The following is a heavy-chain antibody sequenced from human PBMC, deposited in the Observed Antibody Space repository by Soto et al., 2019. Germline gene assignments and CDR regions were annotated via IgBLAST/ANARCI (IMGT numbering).Heavy chain of an antibody. CDR1: GFTFSSYG. V-gene: IGHV3-30*18. J-gene: IGHJ4*02. CDR3: AKDLRQQLEFFGHDY. D-gene: IGHD6-13*01. CDR2: ISYDGSNK. Sequence: QVQLVESGGGVVQPGRSLRLSCAASGFTFSSYGMHWVRQAPGKGLEWVAVISYDGSNKYYADSVKGRFTISRDNSKKTLNLQMNSLRVEDTAVYSCAKDLRQQLEFFGHDYWGQGTLVTVSS.